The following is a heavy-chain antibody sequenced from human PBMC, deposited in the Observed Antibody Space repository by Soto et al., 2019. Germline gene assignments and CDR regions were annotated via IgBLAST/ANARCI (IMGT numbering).Heavy chain of an antibody. D-gene: IGHD3-16*01. CDR1: GFTFSSYA. CDR3: AKDLYYYDFSLDDS. J-gene: IGHJ5*02. V-gene: IGHV3-30*18. CDR2: VSYDGSIE. Sequence: PGGSLRLSXTASGFTFSSYAMHWVRQAPGRGLEWVAVVSYDGSIENYVDSVRGRFTISRDNSKNTVFLQMNSLRVEDTAVYYCAKDLYYYDFSLDDSWGQGTLVTVSS.